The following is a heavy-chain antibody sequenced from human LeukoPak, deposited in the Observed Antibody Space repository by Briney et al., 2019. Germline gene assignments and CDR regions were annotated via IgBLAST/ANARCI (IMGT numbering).Heavy chain of an antibody. J-gene: IGHJ4*02. D-gene: IGHD3-10*01. CDR1: GFTFSTYG. V-gene: IGHV3-33*01. Sequence: GRSLRLSCAASGFTFSTYGMQGVRQAPGKGLEGVAVIWYDGSNKYYADSVKGRFTISRDNSKNTLYLQMNSLRAEDTSVYYCARDQGYGSASYYADYWGQGTLVTVSS. CDR2: IWYDGSNK. CDR3: ARDQGYGSASYYADY.